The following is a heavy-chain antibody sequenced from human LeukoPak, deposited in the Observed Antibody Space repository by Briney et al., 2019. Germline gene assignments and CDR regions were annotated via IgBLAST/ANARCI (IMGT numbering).Heavy chain of an antibody. CDR3: ARSFARDSYILTGYNIADH. Sequence: ASVKVSCKASGYTFTSYGISWVRQAPGQGLEWMGWISAYNGNTNYAQKLQGRVTMTTDTSTSTAYMELRSLRSDDTAVYYCARSFARDSYILTGYNIADHWGQGTLVTVSS. V-gene: IGHV1-18*01. CDR2: ISAYNGNT. D-gene: IGHD3-9*01. CDR1: GYTFTSYG. J-gene: IGHJ4*02.